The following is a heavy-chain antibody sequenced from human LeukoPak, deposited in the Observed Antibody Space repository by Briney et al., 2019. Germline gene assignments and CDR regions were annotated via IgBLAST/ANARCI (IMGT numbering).Heavy chain of an antibody. D-gene: IGHD6-6*01. CDR3: ARGPNSNWSGLDF. CDR2: IWYDGSNK. J-gene: IGHJ4*02. V-gene: IGHV3-33*01. Sequence: GGSLRLSCAASGFTFSNYGMHWVRQAPGKGLEWVSNIWYDGSNKFYADSVKGRFTISRDNSKNMLYLQVNNLRAEDTAVYYCARGPNSNWSGLDFWGQGTLLTVSS. CDR1: GFTFSNYG.